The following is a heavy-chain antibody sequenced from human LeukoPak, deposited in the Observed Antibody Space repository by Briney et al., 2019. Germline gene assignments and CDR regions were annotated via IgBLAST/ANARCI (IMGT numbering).Heavy chain of an antibody. V-gene: IGHV3-43*01. Sequence: GGSLRLSCAASGFTFDDYTMHWVRQAPGKGLEWVSLISWDGGSTYYADSVKGRFTISRDNSKNSLYLQMNSPRTEDTALYYCAKATEYYYYMDVWGKGTTVTVSS. CDR2: ISWDGGST. CDR1: GFTFDDYT. CDR3: AKATEYYYYMDV. J-gene: IGHJ6*03.